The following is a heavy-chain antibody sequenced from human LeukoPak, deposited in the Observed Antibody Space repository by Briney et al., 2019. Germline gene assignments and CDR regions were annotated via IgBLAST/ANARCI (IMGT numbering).Heavy chain of an antibody. CDR3: ARDGVVVSFFDY. Sequence: PGGSLRLSCAASGFTFNSYAMHWVRQAPGRGLEWVAVISYDGSNRYSADSVKGRFTISRDNSKNTLYLQMNSLRAEDTAVYYCARDGVVVSFFDYWGQGTLVTVSS. V-gene: IGHV3-30-3*01. J-gene: IGHJ4*02. CDR1: GFTFNSYA. CDR2: ISYDGSNR. D-gene: IGHD3-22*01.